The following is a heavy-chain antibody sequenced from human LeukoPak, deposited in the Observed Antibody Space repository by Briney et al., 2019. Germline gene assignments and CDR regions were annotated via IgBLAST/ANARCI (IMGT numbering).Heavy chain of an antibody. V-gene: IGHV1-69*13. CDR1: GGTFSSYA. CDR3: ARGGYDSSRGDFQH. D-gene: IGHD3-22*01. J-gene: IGHJ1*01. CDR2: IIPIFGTA. Sequence: ASVKVSCKASGGTFSSYAISWVRQAPGQGLEWMGGIIPIFGTANYAQKFQGRVTITADESTSTAYMEPSSLRSEDTAVYYCARGGYDSSRGDFQHWGQGTLVTVSS.